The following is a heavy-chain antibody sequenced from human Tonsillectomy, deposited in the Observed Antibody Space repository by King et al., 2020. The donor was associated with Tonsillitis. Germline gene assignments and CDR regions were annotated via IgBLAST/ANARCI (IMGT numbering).Heavy chain of an antibody. Sequence: HVQLVESGGGVVQPGRSLRLSCAASGFTFSSYGIHWVRQAPGKGLEWVAVISYDGSNKYYADSVKGRFTISRDNSKNTLYLQMNSLRAEDTAVYYCARDLEYYDTSGAPFLNYYNGMDVWGQGTTVTVSS. V-gene: IGHV3-30-3*01. CDR2: ISYDGSNK. CDR3: ARDLEYYDTSGAPFLNYYNGMDV. D-gene: IGHD3-22*01. CDR1: GFTFSSYG. J-gene: IGHJ6*02.